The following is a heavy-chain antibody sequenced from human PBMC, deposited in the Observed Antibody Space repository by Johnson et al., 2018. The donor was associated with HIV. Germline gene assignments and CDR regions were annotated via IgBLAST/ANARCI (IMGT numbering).Heavy chain of an antibody. D-gene: IGHD5/OR15-5a*01. Sequence: VQLVESGGGVVQPGRSLRLSCAASGFTFSSFGMHWVRQAPEKGLEWVADIKCDGSEKYYVDSVKGRLTISRDNAKNSLYLQVNSLRAEDMTVYYCVKDGGLVSYSLDVWGQGTRVSVSS. CDR2: IKCDGSEK. CDR1: GFTFSSFG. CDR3: VKDGGLVSYSLDV. V-gene: IGHV3-52*01. J-gene: IGHJ3*01.